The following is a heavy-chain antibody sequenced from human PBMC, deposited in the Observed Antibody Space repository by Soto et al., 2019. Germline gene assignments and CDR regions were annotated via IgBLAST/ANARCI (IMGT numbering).Heavy chain of an antibody. CDR1: GDSISRGGYF. CDR2: IYDSGNA. V-gene: IGHV4-31*03. CDR3: ARGILRPNHYMDV. Sequence: QVQLQESGPGLVKPSQTLSLTCIVSGDSISRGGYFWTWIRQHPGKGLERIGYIYDSGNAFYNPSLESRVTMSVDTSKNQFSLNLRSVTAADTAVFYCARGILRPNHYMDVWGKGTAVAVSS. J-gene: IGHJ6*03. D-gene: IGHD1-26*01.